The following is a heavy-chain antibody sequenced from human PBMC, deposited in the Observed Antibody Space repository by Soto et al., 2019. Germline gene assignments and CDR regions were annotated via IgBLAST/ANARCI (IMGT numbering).Heavy chain of an antibody. D-gene: IGHD3-16*02. CDR1: GFTITNYW. Sequence: DVQLVESGGGLVQPGGSLRLSCVASGFTITNYWMHWVRQVPGKGLVWVSRINSDETTTDYADSVKGRFTISRDNAENTVYLQMNSLRAEDSAVYYCARGFRWGMDVWGQGTTVTVSS. CDR2: INSDETTT. CDR3: ARGFRWGMDV. J-gene: IGHJ6*02. V-gene: IGHV3-74*01.